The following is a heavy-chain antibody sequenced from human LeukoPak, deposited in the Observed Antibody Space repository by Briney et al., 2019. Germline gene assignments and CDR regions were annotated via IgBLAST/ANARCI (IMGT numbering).Heavy chain of an antibody. J-gene: IGHJ1*01. CDR1: GFTFSSYG. V-gene: IGHV3-21*01. CDR3: AREHDYGDREYFQH. Sequence: GGSLRLSCAASGFTFSSYGMHWVRQAPGKGLEWVSSISSSSSYIYYADSVKGRFTISRDNAKNSLYLQMNSLRAEDTAVYYCAREHDYGDREYFQHWGQGTLVTVSS. D-gene: IGHD4-17*01. CDR2: ISSSSSYI.